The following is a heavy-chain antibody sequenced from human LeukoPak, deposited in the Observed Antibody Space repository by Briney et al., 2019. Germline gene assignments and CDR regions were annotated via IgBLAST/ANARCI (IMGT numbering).Heavy chain of an antibody. CDR2: IYTTGST. D-gene: IGHD3-10*01. V-gene: IGHV4-61*02. CDR1: GGSISSGSYY. CDR3: ARHSSYYGNFDY. J-gene: IGHJ4*02. Sequence: SETLSLTCTVSGGSISSGSYYWSWIRQPAGKGLEWIGRIYTTGSTNYNPSLKSRVTISVDTSKNQFSLKLSSVTAADTAVYYCARHSSYYGNFDYWGQGTLVTVSS.